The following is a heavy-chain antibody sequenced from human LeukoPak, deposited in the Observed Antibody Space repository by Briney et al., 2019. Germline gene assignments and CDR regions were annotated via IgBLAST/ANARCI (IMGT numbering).Heavy chain of an antibody. CDR3: ALGVRGVIYPGCFDY. CDR1: GGTFISYA. Sequence: SVKVSCKASGGTFISYAISWVRQAPGQGLEWMGGIIPIFGTANYAQKFQGRVTITADESTSTAYMELSSLRSEDTAAYYCALGVRGVIYPGCFDYWGQGTLVTVSS. CDR2: IIPIFGTA. J-gene: IGHJ4*02. V-gene: IGHV1-69*01. D-gene: IGHD3-10*01.